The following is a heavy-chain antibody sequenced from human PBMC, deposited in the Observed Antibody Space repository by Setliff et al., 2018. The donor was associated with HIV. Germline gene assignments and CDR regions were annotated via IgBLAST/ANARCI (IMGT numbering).Heavy chain of an antibody. D-gene: IGHD4-17*01. Sequence: SETLSLTCTVSGGSISSGSYYWSWIRQPAGKGLEWIGYIYYSGSTNYNPSLKSRVTISVDTSKNQFSLKLSSVTAADTAVYYCARDGDYNYYGMDVWGQGTTVTVSS. CDR3: ARDGDYNYYGMDV. CDR1: GGSISSGSYY. V-gene: IGHV4-61*10. CDR2: IYYSGST. J-gene: IGHJ6*02.